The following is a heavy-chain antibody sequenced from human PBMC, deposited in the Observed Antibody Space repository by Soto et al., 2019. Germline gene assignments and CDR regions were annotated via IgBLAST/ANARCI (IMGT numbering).Heavy chain of an antibody. Sequence: GGSLRLSCAASGFTFSSYAMHWVRQAPGKGLEWVAVISYDGSNKYYADSVKGRFTISRDNSKNTLYLQMNSLRAEDTAVYYCARGAVAGTYGMYYFDYWGQGTLVTVSS. V-gene: IGHV3-30-3*01. CDR1: GFTFSSYA. J-gene: IGHJ4*02. D-gene: IGHD6-19*01. CDR2: ISYDGSNK. CDR3: ARGAVAGTYGMYYFDY.